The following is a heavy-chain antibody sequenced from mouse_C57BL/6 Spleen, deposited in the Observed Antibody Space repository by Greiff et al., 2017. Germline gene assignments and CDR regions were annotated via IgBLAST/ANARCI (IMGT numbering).Heavy chain of an antibody. CDR3: ARGMYYGFDY. J-gene: IGHJ2*01. V-gene: IGHV1-26*01. CDR2: INPNNGGT. D-gene: IGHD1-1*02. CDR1: GYTFTDYY. Sequence: VQLQQSGPELVKPGASVKISCKASGYTFTDYYMNWVKQSHGKSLEWIGDINPNNGGTSYNQKFKGKATLTVDKSSSTAYMELRSLTSEVSAVYYCARGMYYGFDYWGQGTTLTVSS.